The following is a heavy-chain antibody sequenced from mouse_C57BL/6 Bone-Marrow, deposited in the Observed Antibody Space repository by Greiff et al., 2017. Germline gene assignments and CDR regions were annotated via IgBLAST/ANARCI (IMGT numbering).Heavy chain of an antibody. J-gene: IGHJ3*01. Sequence: DVKLQESGGGLVKPGGSLKLSCAASGFTFSSYAMSWVRQTPEKRLEWVATISDGGSYTYYPDNVKGRFTISRDNAKNNLYLQMSHLKSEDTAMYYCARDRWLRFAYWGQGTLVTVSA. CDR1: GFTFSSYA. D-gene: IGHD2-2*01. CDR2: ISDGGSYT. CDR3: ARDRWLRFAY. V-gene: IGHV5-4*01.